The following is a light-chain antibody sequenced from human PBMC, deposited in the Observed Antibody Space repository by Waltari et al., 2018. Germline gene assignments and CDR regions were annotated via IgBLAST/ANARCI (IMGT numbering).Light chain of an antibody. V-gene: IGLV4-69*01. CDR3: QTGGHGTWV. CDR2: VNSDGSH. J-gene: IGLJ3*02. Sequence: QLVLTQSPSASASLGASVKLTCTLSSGHSSNVIAWLHPRPEKGPRYLMKVNSDGSHSKGDEIPARFSGSSSGAERYLTISSLQSEDEGDYYCQTGGHGTWVFGGGTKLTVL. CDR1: SGHSSNV.